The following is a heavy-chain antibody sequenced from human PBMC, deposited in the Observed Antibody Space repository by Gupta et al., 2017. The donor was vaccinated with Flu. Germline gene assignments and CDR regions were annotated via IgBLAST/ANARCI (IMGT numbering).Heavy chain of an antibody. CDR1: GFTFSSYA. Sequence: EVQLLESGGGLVQPGGSLRLSCAASGFTFSSYAMSWVRQAPGKGLEWVSTISGSGGGAYLADSVKGRFTISRDNSKNTLYLQMNSLRAEDTAVYYCAKDKYTTSPFDYWGQGTLITVSS. V-gene: IGHV3-23*01. J-gene: IGHJ4*02. D-gene: IGHD2-2*02. CDR3: AKDKYTTSPFDY. CDR2: ISGSGGGA.